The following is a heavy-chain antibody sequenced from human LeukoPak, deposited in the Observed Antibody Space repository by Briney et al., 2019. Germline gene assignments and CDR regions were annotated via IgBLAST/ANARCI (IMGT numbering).Heavy chain of an antibody. CDR1: GFTFDDYG. CDR3: AKDRSYSSGWPYYYYYYMDV. D-gene: IGHD6-19*01. CDR2: INWNGGST. V-gene: IGHV3-20*04. J-gene: IGHJ6*03. Sequence: GGSLRLSCAASGFTFDDYGMSWVRQAPGKGLEWVSGINWNGGSTGYADSVKGRFTISRDNSKNTLYLQMNSLRAEDTAVYYCAKDRSYSSGWPYYYYYYMDVLGKGTTVTVSS.